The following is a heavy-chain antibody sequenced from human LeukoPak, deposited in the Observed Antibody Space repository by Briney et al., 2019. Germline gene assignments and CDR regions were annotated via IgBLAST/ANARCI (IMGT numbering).Heavy chain of an antibody. Sequence: GSSVKVSCKASGYTFTYRYLHWVRQAPGQGLEWMGIINPSGGSTTYAQKFQGRVTMTTDTSTSTAYMELRSLRSDDTAVYYCARGRRYYDFWSGYWDYWGQGTLVTVSS. CDR1: GYTFTYRY. J-gene: IGHJ4*02. D-gene: IGHD3-3*01. CDR3: ARGRRYYDFWSGYWDY. CDR2: INPSGGST. V-gene: IGHV1-46*01.